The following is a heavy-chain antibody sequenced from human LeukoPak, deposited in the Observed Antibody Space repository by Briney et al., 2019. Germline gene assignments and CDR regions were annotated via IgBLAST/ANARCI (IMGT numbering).Heavy chain of an antibody. J-gene: IGHJ4*02. CDR1: GFTFNKYA. CDR3: ARVPDGSGPSFDY. V-gene: IGHV3-30-3*01. Sequence: PGGSLRLSCAASGFTFNKYAMHWVRQAPGKGLEWVAVISSDGVNKYYADSVKGRFTISRDNSKNILYLQMNSLRTEDTVVYSCARVPDGSGPSFDYWGQGTLVTVSS. CDR2: ISSDGVNK. D-gene: IGHD3-22*01.